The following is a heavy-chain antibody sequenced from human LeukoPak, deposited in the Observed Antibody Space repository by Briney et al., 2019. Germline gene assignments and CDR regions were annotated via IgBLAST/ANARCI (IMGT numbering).Heavy chain of an antibody. CDR2: IYYSGST. J-gene: IGHJ4*02. Sequence: PSETLSLTCTVSGGSISSGGYYWSWIRQPPGKGLEWIGHIYYSGSTYYNPSLKSRVTMSVDTSKNQFSLKLSSVTAADTAVYYCARANGAPPRHFDYWGQGTLVTVSS. CDR1: GGSISSGGYY. V-gene: IGHV4-61*08. D-gene: IGHD1-26*01. CDR3: ARANGAPPRHFDY.